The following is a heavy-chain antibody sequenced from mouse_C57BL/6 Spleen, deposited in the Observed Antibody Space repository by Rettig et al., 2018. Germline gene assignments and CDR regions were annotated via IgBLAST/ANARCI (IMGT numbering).Heavy chain of an antibody. CDR3: ARLTTVNPHYWYFDV. V-gene: IGHV1-7*01. CDR1: GYTFTSYW. Sequence: QVQLQQSGAELAKPGASVKLSCKASGYTFTSYWMHWVKQRPGQGLEWIGYINPSSGYTKYNQKFKDKATLTADKASSTAYMQLSSLTYEDSAVYYCARLTTVNPHYWYFDVWGTGTTVTVSS. D-gene: IGHD1-1*01. J-gene: IGHJ1*03. CDR2: INPSSGYT.